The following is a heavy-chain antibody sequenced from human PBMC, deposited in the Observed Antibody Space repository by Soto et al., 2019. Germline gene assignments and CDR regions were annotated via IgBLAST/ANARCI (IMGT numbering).Heavy chain of an antibody. CDR1: GFTFSTYS. D-gene: IGHD2-8*01. CDR2: ISDNSSAI. Sequence: PGGSLRLSCAASGFTFSTYSINWVRRAPGKGLEWISYISDNSSAIYYADAVKGRFTISRDNAKNSLYLQMNSLRDEDTAVYYRARDRDAYCSKGICSGPYFDYWGQGTLVTVSS. V-gene: IGHV3-48*02. CDR3: ARDRDAYCSKGICSGPYFDY. J-gene: IGHJ4*02.